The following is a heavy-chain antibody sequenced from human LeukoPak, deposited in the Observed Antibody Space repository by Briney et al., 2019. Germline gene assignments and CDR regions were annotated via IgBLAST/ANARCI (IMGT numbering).Heavy chain of an antibody. D-gene: IGHD3-22*01. J-gene: IGHJ4*02. CDR3: ASVNDSSGYIDY. Sequence: SETLSLTCAVYGGSFSGYYWSWIRQPPGKGLEWIGEINHSGSTNYNPSLKSRVTISVDTSKNQFSLKLSSVTAADTAVYYCASVNDSSGYIDYWGQGALVTVSS. V-gene: IGHV4-34*01. CDR2: INHSGST. CDR1: GGSFSGYY.